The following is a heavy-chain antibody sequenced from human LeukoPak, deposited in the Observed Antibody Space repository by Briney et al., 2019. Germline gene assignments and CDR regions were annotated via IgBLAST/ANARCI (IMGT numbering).Heavy chain of an antibody. V-gene: IGHV3-30*02. Sequence: GGSLRLSCAASGFTFSSYGMHWVRQAPGKGLEWVAFIRYDGSNKYYADSVKGRFTISRDNSKNTLYLQMNSLRAEDTAVYYCAKEASDGSGSHYYYYYYMDVWGKGTTVTISS. CDR3: AKEASDGSGSHYYYYYYMDV. J-gene: IGHJ6*03. CDR1: GFTFSSYG. D-gene: IGHD3-10*01. CDR2: IRYDGSNK.